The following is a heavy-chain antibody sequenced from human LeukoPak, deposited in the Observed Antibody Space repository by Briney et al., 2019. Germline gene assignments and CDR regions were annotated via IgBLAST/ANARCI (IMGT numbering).Heavy chain of an antibody. J-gene: IGHJ4*02. CDR1: GGSISSGDYY. D-gene: IGHD3-22*01. CDR2: IYYSGST. V-gene: IGHV4-30-4*01. Sequence: SQTLSLTCTVSGGSISSGDYYWSWIRQPSGKGLEWIGYIYYSGSTYYNPSLKSRVTISVDTSKNQFSLKLSSVTAADTAVYYCAREHDSSGYVGYWGQGTLVTVSS. CDR3: AREHDSSGYVGY.